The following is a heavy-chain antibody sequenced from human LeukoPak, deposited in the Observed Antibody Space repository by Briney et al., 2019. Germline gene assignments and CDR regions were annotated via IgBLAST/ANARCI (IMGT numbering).Heavy chain of an antibody. V-gene: IGHV3-74*01. CDR2: INSDGSST. CDR1: GFTFSSYW. CDR3: AREVYSYALDALDL. J-gene: IGHJ3*01. Sequence: GGSLRLSCAASGFTFSSYWMHWVRQAPGKGLVWVSRINSDGSSTSYADSVKGRFTISRGNAKDTLYLQMNSLRSEDTSVYYCAREVYSYALDALDLWGQGTMVTVSS. D-gene: IGHD2-2*01.